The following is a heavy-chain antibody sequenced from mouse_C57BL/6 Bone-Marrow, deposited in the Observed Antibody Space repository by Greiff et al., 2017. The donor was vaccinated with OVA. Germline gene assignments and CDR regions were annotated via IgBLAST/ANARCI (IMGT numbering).Heavy chain of an antibody. CDR3: ARSGYSNPFAY. CDR2: IDPSDSYT. CDR1: GYTFTSYW. Sequence: QVQLQQPGAELVRPGTSVTLSCKASGYTFTSYWMHWVKQRPGQGLEWIGVIDPSDSYTNYNQKFKGKATLTVATASSTAYMQLSSLTSDDSAVYYCARSGYSNPFAYWGQGTLVTVSA. J-gene: IGHJ3*01. V-gene: IGHV1-59*01. D-gene: IGHD2-5*01.